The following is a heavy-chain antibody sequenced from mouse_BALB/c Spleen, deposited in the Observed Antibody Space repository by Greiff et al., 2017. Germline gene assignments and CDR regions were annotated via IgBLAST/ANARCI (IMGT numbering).Heavy chain of an antibody. CDR3: ARLRRAAY. Sequence: VQLQQSGPSLVKPSQTLSLTCSGTGDSITSCYWNWIRKFPGNKLEYMGYISYSGSTYYNPSLKSRISITRDTSKNQYYLQLNSVTTEDTATYYCARLRRAAYWGQGTLVTVSA. CDR1: GDSITSCY. J-gene: IGHJ3*01. V-gene: IGHV3-8*02. CDR2: ISYSGST.